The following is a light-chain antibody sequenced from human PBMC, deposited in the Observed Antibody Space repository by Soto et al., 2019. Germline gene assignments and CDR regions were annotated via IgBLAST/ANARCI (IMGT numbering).Light chain of an antibody. J-gene: IGKJ4*01. CDR1: QNLLHSNGYNY. Sequence: EIVLTQSPLSLPVTPGEPASISCRSSQNLLHSNGYNYLNWYLQKPGQSPQLLIYLGSNRASGVPDRFSGSGSGTHSTLTVNRVEAEDVGLYFCSQGLATPFTFGGGTKVEIK. CDR2: LGS. V-gene: IGKV2-28*01. CDR3: SQGLATPFT.